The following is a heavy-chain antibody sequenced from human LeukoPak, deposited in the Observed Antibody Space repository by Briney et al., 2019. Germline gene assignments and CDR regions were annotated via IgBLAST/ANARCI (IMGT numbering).Heavy chain of an antibody. J-gene: IGHJ4*02. CDR2: ISGSGGST. Sequence: GGSLRLSCAASGFTFSSYAMSWVRQAPGKGLEWVSAISGSGGSTYYADSVKGRFTISRGNSKNTLYLQMNSLRAEDTAVYYCAKVSSSGCHLFWGQGTLVTVSS. CDR3: AKVSSSGCHLF. CDR1: GFTFSSYA. V-gene: IGHV3-23*01. D-gene: IGHD6-19*01.